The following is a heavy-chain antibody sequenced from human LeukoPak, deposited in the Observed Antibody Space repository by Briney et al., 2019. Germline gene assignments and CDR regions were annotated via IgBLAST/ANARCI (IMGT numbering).Heavy chain of an antibody. CDR3: ARLLPRGHYYGAFDI. Sequence: GESLKISCKGSGYSFTSYWIGWVRQMPGKGLEWMGIIYPGDSDTRYSPSFQGQVTISADKSISTAYLQWSSLKASDTAMYYCARLLPRGHYYGAFDIWGQGTMVTVSS. CDR2: IYPGDSDT. CDR1: GYSFTSYW. J-gene: IGHJ3*02. V-gene: IGHV5-51*01. D-gene: IGHD3-22*01.